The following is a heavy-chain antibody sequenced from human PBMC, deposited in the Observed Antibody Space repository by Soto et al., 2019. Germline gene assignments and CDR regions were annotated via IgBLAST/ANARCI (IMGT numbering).Heavy chain of an antibody. D-gene: IGHD2-2*01. J-gene: IGHJ6*02. Sequence: PVDSLKVSCKGSGYSFTSYWIGWVRQMPGKGLEWMGIIYPGDSDTRYSPSFQGQVTISADKSISTAYLQWSSLKASDTATYYCERQVSSSTTCYHPYDYYGMDVWGQGTTVTVSS. V-gene: IGHV5-51*01. CDR1: GYSFTSYW. CDR2: IYPGDSDT. CDR3: ERQVSSSTTCYHPYDYYGMDV.